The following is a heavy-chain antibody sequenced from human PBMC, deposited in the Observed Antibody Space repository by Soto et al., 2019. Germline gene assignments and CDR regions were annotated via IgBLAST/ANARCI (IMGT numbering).Heavy chain of an antibody. Sequence: PGGSLRLSCAASGFTVSSNYMSWVRQAPGKGLEWVSVIYSGGSTYYADSVKGRFTISRDNSKNTLYLQMNSLRAEDTAVYYCARDQGYFDWLFFDYWGQGTLVTVSS. CDR2: IYSGGST. CDR1: GFTVSSNY. CDR3: ARDQGYFDWLFFDY. J-gene: IGHJ4*02. D-gene: IGHD3-9*01. V-gene: IGHV3-66*01.